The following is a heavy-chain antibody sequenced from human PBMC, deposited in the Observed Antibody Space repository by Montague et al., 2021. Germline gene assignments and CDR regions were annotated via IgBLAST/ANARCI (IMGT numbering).Heavy chain of an antibody. V-gene: IGHV4-39*01. CDR3: ARSLYCRGGSCYSGFDP. Sequence: SETLSLTCTVSGGSISSASYYWGWIRQPPGKGLEFIGVIYYNGTTYHNPPLKSRVTVSMDTSKNQFSLKLSSVTAADTAVYYCARSLYCRGGSCYSGFDPWGQGPLFPAS. D-gene: IGHD2-15*01. J-gene: IGHJ5*02. CDR2: IYYNGTT. CDR1: GGSISSASYY.